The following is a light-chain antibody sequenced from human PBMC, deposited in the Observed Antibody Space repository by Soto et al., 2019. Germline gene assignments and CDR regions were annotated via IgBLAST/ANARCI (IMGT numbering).Light chain of an antibody. Sequence: DIQMTQSPSTLSASVGDRVTITCRASQSIRTWLAWYQQKPGKGPKLLIFQASNLETGVPSRFSGSGSGTEFTLTISSLQPDDFATYYCQQYDSYPWTFSQVTKVEIK. CDR3: QQYDSYPWT. V-gene: IGKV1-5*03. CDR1: QSIRTW. J-gene: IGKJ1*01. CDR2: QAS.